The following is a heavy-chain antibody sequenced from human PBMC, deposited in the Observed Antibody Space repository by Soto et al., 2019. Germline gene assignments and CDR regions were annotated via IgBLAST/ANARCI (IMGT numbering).Heavy chain of an antibody. CDR1: GGSISSCY. CDR2: IYTSGST. D-gene: IGHD3-22*01. V-gene: IGHV4-4*07. Sequence: PSETLSLTCTVSGGSISSCYWSWIRQPAGKGLEWIGRIYTSGSTNYNPSLKSRVTMSVDTSKNQFSLKLSSVTAADTAVYYCARAAGYYDSSGYYRDEYAFDIWGQGTMVTVSS. J-gene: IGHJ3*02. CDR3: ARAAGYYDSSGYYRDEYAFDI.